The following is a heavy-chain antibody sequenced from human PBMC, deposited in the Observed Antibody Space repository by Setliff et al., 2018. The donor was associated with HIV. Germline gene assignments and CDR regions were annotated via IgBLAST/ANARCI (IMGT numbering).Heavy chain of an antibody. J-gene: IGHJ4*02. V-gene: IGHV3-23*01. CDR1: GFTFNTYA. CDR2: ISGSGRDT. Sequence: TGGSLRLSCAASGFTFNTYAMNWVRQAPGKGLEWVSAISGSGRDTYYTDSVKGRFTLSRDNSKNTLYLQMNSLRAEDTAVYCVSSRRDFDYWGQGTLVTVSS. CDR3: SSRRDFDY. D-gene: IGHD6-13*01.